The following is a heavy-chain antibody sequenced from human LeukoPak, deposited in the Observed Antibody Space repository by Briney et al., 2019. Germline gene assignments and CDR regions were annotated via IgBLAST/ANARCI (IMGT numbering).Heavy chain of an antibody. J-gene: IGHJ6*02. Sequence: ASVKVSCKASGGTFSSYAINWVRQATGQGLEWMGWMNPNSGNTGYAQKFQGRVTMTRNTSISTAYMELSSLRSEDTAVYYCAREYNWNYVAYYYYGMDVRGQGTTVTVSS. D-gene: IGHD1-7*01. V-gene: IGHV1-8*02. CDR1: GGTFSSYA. CDR2: MNPNSGNT. CDR3: AREYNWNYVAYYYYGMDV.